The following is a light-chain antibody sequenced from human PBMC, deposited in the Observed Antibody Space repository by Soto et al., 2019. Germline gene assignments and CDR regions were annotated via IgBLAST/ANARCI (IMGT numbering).Light chain of an antibody. CDR1: QSVSSY. J-gene: IGKJ1*01. V-gene: IGKV3-11*01. CDR3: QQRSNWPKT. CDR2: DVS. Sequence: EIVLTQSPATLSLSPGERATLSCRASQSVSSYLAWYQQKPGQAPRLLIYDVSNMATGIPARFSGSGSGTDFTLTISSLEPEDFAVYYCQQRSNWPKTFGQGTKVEIK.